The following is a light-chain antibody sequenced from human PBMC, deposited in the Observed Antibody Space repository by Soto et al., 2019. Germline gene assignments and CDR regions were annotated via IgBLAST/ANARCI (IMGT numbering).Light chain of an antibody. CDR3: QQRSNWPPIP. CDR1: QSASSSY. CDR2: GAS. V-gene: IGKV3D-20*02. Sequence: EIVLTQSPGTLSLSPGERATLSCRASQSASSSYLAWYQQKPGQAPRLLIYGASSRATGIPARFSGRGSATDFTLTISSLEPEDAAVYYCQQRSNWPPIPFGQGTRLEI. J-gene: IGKJ5*01.